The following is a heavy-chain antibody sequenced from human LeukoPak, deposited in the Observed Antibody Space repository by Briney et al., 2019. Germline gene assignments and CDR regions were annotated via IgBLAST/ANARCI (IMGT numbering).Heavy chain of an antibody. V-gene: IGHV3-7*01. J-gene: IGHJ6*03. D-gene: IGHD6-6*01. CDR1: GFTFSGSW. CDR3: ARGVRGTIAARPYYYYYYMDV. CDR2: IKQDGREK. Sequence: GGSLRLSCAASGFTFSGSWMSWVRQAPGKGLEWVANIKQDGREKYYMDSVKGRFTISRDNAKNSLYLQMNSLRAEETAVYYCARGVRGTIAARPYYYYYYMDVWGKGTTVTVSS.